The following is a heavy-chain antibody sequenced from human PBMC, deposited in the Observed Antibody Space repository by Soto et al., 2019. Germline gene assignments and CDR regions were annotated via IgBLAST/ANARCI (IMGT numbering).Heavy chain of an antibody. CDR2: IIPIFGTA. Sequence: QVQLVQSGAEVKKPGSSVKVSYKASGGTFSSYAISWVRQAPGQGLEWMGGIIPIFGTANYAQKFQGRVTITADESTSTAYMELSSLRSEDTAVYYCARDRGYYGSGSYYPYYYYGMDVWGQGTTVTVSS. CDR1: GGTFSSYA. CDR3: ARDRGYYGSGSYYPYYYYGMDV. D-gene: IGHD3-10*01. J-gene: IGHJ6*02. V-gene: IGHV1-69*01.